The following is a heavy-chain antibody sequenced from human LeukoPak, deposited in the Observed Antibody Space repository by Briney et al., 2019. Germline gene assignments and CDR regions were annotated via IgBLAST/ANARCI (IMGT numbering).Heavy chain of an antibody. Sequence: PSETLSLTCTVSGGSISSSSYYWGWIRQPPGKGLEWIGSIYYSGSTYYNPSLKSRVTISVDTSKNQFSLKLSSVTAADTAVYYCASDPPLAASGTYWGQGTLVTVSS. V-gene: IGHV4-39*07. CDR3: ASDPPLAASGTY. J-gene: IGHJ4*02. CDR1: GGSISSSSYY. D-gene: IGHD1-26*01. CDR2: IYYSGST.